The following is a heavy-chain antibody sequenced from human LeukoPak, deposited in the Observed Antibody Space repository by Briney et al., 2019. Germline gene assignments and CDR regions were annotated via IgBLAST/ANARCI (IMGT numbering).Heavy chain of an antibody. CDR2: IYYSGST. D-gene: IGHD2-8*01. CDR3: ARGGVLPMDY. V-gene: IGHV4-31*03. CDR1: GGSISSGGYY. J-gene: IGHJ4*02. Sequence: SETLSLTCTVSGGSISSGGYYWSWIRQHPGKGLEWIGYIYYSGSTYYNPSLKSRVTISVDTSKNQFSLKLSSVTAADTAVYYCARGGVLPMDYWGQGTLVTVSS.